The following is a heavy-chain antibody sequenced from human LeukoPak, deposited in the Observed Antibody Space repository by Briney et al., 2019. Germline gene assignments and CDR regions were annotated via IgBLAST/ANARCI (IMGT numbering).Heavy chain of an antibody. D-gene: IGHD3-3*01. Sequence: ASVKVSCKVSGNTLIELSIHWVRQAPGKGLEWMGGFDPKDSQIIYAQKFQGRVTMTEDTSTDTAYMELSSLRSDDTAVYYCATAHSRITVFGMRISCSDPWGQGTLVTVSS. CDR3: ATAHSRITVFGMRISCSDP. CDR2: FDPKDSQI. CDR1: GNTLIELS. J-gene: IGHJ5*02. V-gene: IGHV1-24*01.